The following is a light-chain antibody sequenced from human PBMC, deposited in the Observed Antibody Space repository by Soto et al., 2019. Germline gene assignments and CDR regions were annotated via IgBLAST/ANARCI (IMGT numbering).Light chain of an antibody. CDR3: GTWDTSLSAGGV. CDR2: DNN. V-gene: IGLV1-51*01. CDR1: SSNIGNNY. J-gene: IGLJ1*01. Sequence: QSVLTQPPSVSAAPGQTVTISCSGGSSNIGNNYVSWYQQFPGTAPKLLIYDNNKRPSGIPDRFSGSKSGTSATLGITGLQTGDEADYYCGTWDTSLSAGGVFGTGTKVTVL.